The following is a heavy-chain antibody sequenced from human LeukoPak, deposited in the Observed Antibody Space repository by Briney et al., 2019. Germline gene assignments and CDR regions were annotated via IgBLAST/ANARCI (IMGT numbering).Heavy chain of an antibody. J-gene: IGHJ5*02. V-gene: IGHV4-4*07. CDR1: GGSISSYY. Sequence: PSETLSLTCTASGGSISSYYWSWIRQPAGKGLEWIGRIYTSGSTNYNPSLKSRVTMSVDTSKNQFSLKLSSVTAADTAVYYCARRPYYYGSGSYYKMNWFDPWGQGTLVTVSS. D-gene: IGHD3-10*01. CDR3: ARRPYYYGSGSYYKMNWFDP. CDR2: IYTSGST.